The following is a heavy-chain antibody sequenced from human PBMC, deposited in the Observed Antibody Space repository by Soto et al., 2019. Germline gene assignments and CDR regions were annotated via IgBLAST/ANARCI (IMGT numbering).Heavy chain of an antibody. CDR3: ARDKKSVGYYYDSSYAFDI. CDR1: GFTFSSYA. V-gene: IGHV3-30-3*01. Sequence: VQLVESGGGVVQPGRSLRLSCAASGFTFSSYAMHWVRQAPGKGLEWVAVISYDGSNKYYADSVKGRFTISRDNSKNTLYLQMNSLRAEDTAVYYCARDKKSVGYYYDSSYAFDIWGQGTMVTVSS. J-gene: IGHJ3*02. CDR2: ISYDGSNK. D-gene: IGHD3-22*01.